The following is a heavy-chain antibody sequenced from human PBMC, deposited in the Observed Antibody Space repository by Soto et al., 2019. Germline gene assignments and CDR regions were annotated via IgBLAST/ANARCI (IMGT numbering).Heavy chain of an antibody. CDR3: ARGSIAVAVTPPLDY. CDR2: INHSGTT. V-gene: IGHV4-34*01. D-gene: IGHD6-19*01. J-gene: IGHJ4*02. CDR1: GGSFSGYY. Sequence: SETLSLTCAVYGGSFSGYYWTWIRQPPGKGLEYIGEINHSGTTTYNPSLRSRLTISVDTSKNQFSLNLSSVTAADTALYFCARGSIAVAVTPPLDYWGQGTLVTVSS.